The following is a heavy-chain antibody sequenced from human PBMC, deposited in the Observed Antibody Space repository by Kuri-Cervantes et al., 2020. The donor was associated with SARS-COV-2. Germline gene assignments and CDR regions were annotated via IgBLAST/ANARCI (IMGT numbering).Heavy chain of an antibody. Sequence: SQTLSLTCAVYGGSFSGYYWSWIRQPPGKGLEWIGEINHSGSTNYNPSLKSRVTISVDTSKNQFSLKLSSVTAADTAVYYCARASAGYSSGKGSLDYWGQGNRVTVSS. CDR2: INHSGST. J-gene: IGHJ4*02. CDR1: GGSFSGYY. V-gene: IGHV4-34*01. D-gene: IGHD6-19*01. CDR3: ARASAGYSSGKGSLDY.